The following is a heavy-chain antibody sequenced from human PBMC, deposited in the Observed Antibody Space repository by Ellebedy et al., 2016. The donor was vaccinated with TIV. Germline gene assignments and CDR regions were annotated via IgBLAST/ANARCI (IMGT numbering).Heavy chain of an antibody. V-gene: IGHV1-18*01. Sequence: ASVKVSXKASGYTFTDYGISWVRQAPGQGLEWMGWISPYNGNTNYAQKFQGRVTMTTDTSTSTAYMELGSLRSDDTAVYYCAGPLRYFDWFQYYFDYWGQGTLVTVSS. J-gene: IGHJ4*02. D-gene: IGHD3-9*01. CDR1: GYTFTDYG. CDR3: AGPLRYFDWFQYYFDY. CDR2: ISPYNGNT.